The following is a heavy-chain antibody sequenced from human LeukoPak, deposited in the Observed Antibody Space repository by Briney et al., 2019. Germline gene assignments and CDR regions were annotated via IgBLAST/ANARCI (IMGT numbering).Heavy chain of an antibody. CDR3: ARQSAGFDP. V-gene: IGHV4-34*01. J-gene: IGHJ5*02. Sequence: ETLSLTCAVYGGSFSGYYWSWIRQPPGKGLEWIGEINHSGSTNYNPSLKSRVTISVDTSKNQFSLKLSSVTAADTAVYYCARQSAGFDPWGQGTLVTVSS. CDR2: INHSGST. CDR1: GGSFSGYY.